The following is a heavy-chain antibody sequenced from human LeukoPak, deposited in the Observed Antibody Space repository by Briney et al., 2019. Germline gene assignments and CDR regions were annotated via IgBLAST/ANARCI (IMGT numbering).Heavy chain of an antibody. J-gene: IGHJ4*02. V-gene: IGHV3-48*03. Sequence: PGGSLRLSCVASGFTFSSYEMNWVRQAPGKGLEWISYISSSSRTRDYADSVKGRFTISRDNAKNSLHLQTNSVRADDTAVYYCAISLSGYNYDFDSWGQGTLVTVSA. D-gene: IGHD5-12*01. CDR3: AISLSGYNYDFDS. CDR2: ISSSSRTR. CDR1: GFTFSSYE.